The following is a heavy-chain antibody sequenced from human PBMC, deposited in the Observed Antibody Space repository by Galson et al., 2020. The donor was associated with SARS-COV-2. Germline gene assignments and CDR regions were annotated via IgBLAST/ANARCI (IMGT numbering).Heavy chain of an antibody. J-gene: IGHJ4*02. V-gene: IGHV3-23*01. D-gene: IGHD6-19*01. CDR1: GFTFSSYA. CDR3: AKLYSSGWDAFDY. Sequence: TGGSLRLSCAASGFTFSSYAMSWVRQAPGKGLEWVSAISGSGGSTYYADSVKGRFTISRDNSKNTLYLQMNSLRAEDTAVYYCAKLYSSGWDAFDYWGQGTLVTVSS. CDR2: ISGSGGST.